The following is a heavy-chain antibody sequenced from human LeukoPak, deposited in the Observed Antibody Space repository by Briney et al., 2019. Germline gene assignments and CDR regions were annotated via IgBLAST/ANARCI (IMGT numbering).Heavy chain of an antibody. J-gene: IGHJ5*02. CDR2: IKSDGSEK. Sequence: AGGSLRLSCAASGFSFGGYWLSWVRQAPGKGLECVAGIKSDGSEKYYADSVKGRFTISRDNAKNSLYLQMNSLRAEDTAVYYCGRLTTAYDTVDPWGQGTLVTVSS. CDR3: GRLTTAYDTVDP. V-gene: IGHV3-7*05. CDR1: GFSFGGYW. D-gene: IGHD3-16*01.